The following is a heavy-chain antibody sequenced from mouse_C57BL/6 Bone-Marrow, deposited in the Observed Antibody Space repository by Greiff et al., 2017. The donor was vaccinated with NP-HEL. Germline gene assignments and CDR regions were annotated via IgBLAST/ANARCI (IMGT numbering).Heavy chain of an antibody. CDR2: ISSGGSYT. D-gene: IGHD1-1*01. Sequence: EVKLVESGGDLVKPGGSLKLSCAASGFTFSSYGMSWVRQTPDKRLEWVATISSGGSYTYYPDSVKGRFTISRDNAKNTLYLQMSSLKSEDTAMYYCARQSGRYYYGSSSYWYFDVWGTGTTVTVSS. V-gene: IGHV5-6*01. CDR1: GFTFSSYG. CDR3: ARQSGRYYYGSSSYWYFDV. J-gene: IGHJ1*03.